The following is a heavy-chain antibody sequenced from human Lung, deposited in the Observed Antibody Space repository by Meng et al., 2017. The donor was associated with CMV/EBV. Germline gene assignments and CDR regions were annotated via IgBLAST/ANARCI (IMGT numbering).Heavy chain of an antibody. V-gene: IGHV3-21*06. Sequence: GGSLRLSCAASGFTFSTYNMNWVRQAPGKGLEWVSSISSSSNYIYYADSVKGRFTISRANARNSLFLQMNSLRAEDTAVYCCGRVPGLGMSFYYGLDVWGRGTTVTVSS. CDR2: ISSSSNYI. D-gene: IGHD7-27*01. CDR1: GFTFSTYN. J-gene: IGHJ6*02. CDR3: GRVPGLGMSFYYGLDV.